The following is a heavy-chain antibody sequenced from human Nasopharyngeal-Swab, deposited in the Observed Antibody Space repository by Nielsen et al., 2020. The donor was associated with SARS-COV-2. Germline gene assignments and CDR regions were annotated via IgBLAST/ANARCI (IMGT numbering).Heavy chain of an antibody. CDR3: ASGFYGGNPLAIDY. CDR2: IFPIFGTS. D-gene: IGHD4-23*01. V-gene: IGHV1-69*13. J-gene: IGHJ4*02. Sequence: SVKVSCKASGGTFSSYAISWVRQAPGQGLEWMGGIFPIFGTSNYAQKFQGRVTITADESTSTAYMELSSLRSEDTAVYYCASGFYGGNPLAIDYWGQGTLVTVSS. CDR1: GGTFSSYA.